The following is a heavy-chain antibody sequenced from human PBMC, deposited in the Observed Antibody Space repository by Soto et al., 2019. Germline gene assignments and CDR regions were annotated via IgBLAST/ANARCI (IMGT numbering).Heavy chain of an antibody. CDR1: GFTFCSYS. D-gene: IGHD3-3*02. V-gene: IGHV3-48*01. CDR2: ISSSSSTI. CDR3: ARDTFLEWLEGFDY. Sequence: GGSLRLSCAASGFTFCSYSMNWVRQAPGKGLEWVSYISSSSSTIYYADSVKGRFTISRDNAKNSLYLQMNSLRAEDTAVYYCARDTFLEWLEGFDYWGQGTLVTVSS. J-gene: IGHJ4*02.